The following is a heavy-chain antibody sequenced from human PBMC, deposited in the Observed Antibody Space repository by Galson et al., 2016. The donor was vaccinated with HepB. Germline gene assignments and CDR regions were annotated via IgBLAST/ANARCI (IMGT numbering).Heavy chain of an antibody. Sequence: SLRLSCAASGFTGFTFSSYWMHWVRQAPGKVLVWVSRISLDGSVTIYGDSVKGRFSTSRDNAKNTLFLQMNSLRAEDTAVYYCGASRDGYIDYWGQGSLVTISS. CDR1: GFTGFTFSSYW. D-gene: IGHD5-24*01. CDR3: GASRDGYIDY. J-gene: IGHJ4*01. CDR2: ISLDGSVT. V-gene: IGHV3-74*01.